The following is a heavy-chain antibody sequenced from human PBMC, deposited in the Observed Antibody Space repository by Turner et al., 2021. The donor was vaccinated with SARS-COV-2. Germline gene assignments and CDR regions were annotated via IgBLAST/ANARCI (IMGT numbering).Heavy chain of an antibody. Sequence: EVQLLESGGGLVQPGGSLRLSCAASGFTFTSYAMSWVRQAPGKGLELVSAISGSGGSTYYTDSEKGRFTISRDNSKNTLYLQMNSLRAEDTAVYYCAKAPPRPEQYHYYYYGMDVWGQGTTVTVSS. CDR1: GFTFTSYA. D-gene: IGHD6-19*01. CDR2: ISGSGGST. J-gene: IGHJ6*02. V-gene: IGHV3-23*01. CDR3: AKAPPRPEQYHYYYYGMDV.